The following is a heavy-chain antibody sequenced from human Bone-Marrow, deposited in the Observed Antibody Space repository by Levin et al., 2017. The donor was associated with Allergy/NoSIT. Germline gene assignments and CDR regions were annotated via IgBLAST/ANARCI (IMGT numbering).Heavy chain of an antibody. V-gene: IGHV3-30*18. D-gene: IGHD6-13*01. J-gene: IGHJ6*02. CDR1: GFTFSSYG. Sequence: PGGSLRLSCAASGFTFSSYGMHWVRQAPGKGLEWVAVISYDGSNKYYADSVKGRFTISRDNSKNTLYLQMNSLRAEDTAVYYCAKDLSSSLQGEYYYGMDVWGQGTTVTVSS. CDR2: ISYDGSNK. CDR3: AKDLSSSLQGEYYYGMDV.